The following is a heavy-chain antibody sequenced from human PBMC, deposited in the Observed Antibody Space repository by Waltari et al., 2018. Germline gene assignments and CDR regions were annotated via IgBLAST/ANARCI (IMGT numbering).Heavy chain of an antibody. Sequence: QVQLQQWGAGLLKPSETLSLTCAVYGGSFSGYYWSWIRQPPGKGLEWIGEINHSGSTNYNPSLKSRVTISVDTSKNQFSLKLSSVTAADTAVYYCARCEVESDSGFDYWGQGTLVTVSS. CDR1: GGSFSGYY. CDR2: INHSGST. D-gene: IGHD1-1*01. V-gene: IGHV4-34*01. CDR3: ARCEVESDSGFDY. J-gene: IGHJ4*02.